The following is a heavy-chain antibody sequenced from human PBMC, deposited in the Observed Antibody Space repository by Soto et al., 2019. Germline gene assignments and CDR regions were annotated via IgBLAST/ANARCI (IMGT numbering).Heavy chain of an antibody. CDR3: ARYRVWTGTTNWFDP. Sequence: QVQLVQSGAEVKKPGSSVKVSCKASGGTFSSYAISWVRQAPGQGLEWMGGIIPIFGTANYAQKFEGRVTITADESTSTAYMELRSLRSEDTAVYYCARYRVWTGTTNWFDPWGQGTLVTVSS. CDR1: GGTFSSYA. D-gene: IGHD1-1*01. J-gene: IGHJ5*02. CDR2: IIPIFGTA. V-gene: IGHV1-69*01.